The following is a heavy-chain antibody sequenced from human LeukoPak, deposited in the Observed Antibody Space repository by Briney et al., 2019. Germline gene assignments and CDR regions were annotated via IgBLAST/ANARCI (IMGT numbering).Heavy chain of an antibody. CDR2: IKQDGSEK. J-gene: IGHJ6*03. D-gene: IGHD2-15*01. Sequence: GGSLRLSXAASGFTLSSYWMSWVRQAPGKGLEWVANIKQDGSEKYYVDSVKGRFTISRDNAKNSLYLQMYSLRAEDTAVYYCAREAEGAYYMDVWGKGTTVTVSS. CDR3: AREAEGAYYMDV. V-gene: IGHV3-7*01. CDR1: GFTLSSYW.